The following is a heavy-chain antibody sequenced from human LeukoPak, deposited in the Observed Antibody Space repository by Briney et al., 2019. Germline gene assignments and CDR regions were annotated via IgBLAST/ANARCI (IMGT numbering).Heavy chain of an antibody. D-gene: IGHD3-22*01. CDR3: AKDVTRYYYDSSGYLS. CDR1: GFTFSDYY. J-gene: IGHJ5*02. Sequence: GGSLRLSCAASGFTFSDYYMSWIRQAPGKGLEWVSAISGSGGSTYYADSVKGRFTISRDNSKNTLYLQMNSLRAEDTAVYYCAKDVTRYYYDSSGYLSWGQGTLVTVSS. CDR2: ISGSGGST. V-gene: IGHV3-23*01.